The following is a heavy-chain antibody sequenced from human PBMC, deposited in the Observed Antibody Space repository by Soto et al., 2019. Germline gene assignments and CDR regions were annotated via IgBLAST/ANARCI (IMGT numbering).Heavy chain of an antibody. D-gene: IGHD4-17*01. Sequence: ASVKVSCKASGYTFPGYYMHWVRQAPGQGLEWMGWINPNSGGTNYAQKFQGWVTMTRDTSISTAYMELSRLRSDDTAVYYCARGPADYGDYGYYFDYWGQGTLVTVSS. CDR2: INPNSGGT. CDR1: GYTFPGYY. CDR3: ARGPADYGDYGYYFDY. J-gene: IGHJ4*02. V-gene: IGHV1-2*04.